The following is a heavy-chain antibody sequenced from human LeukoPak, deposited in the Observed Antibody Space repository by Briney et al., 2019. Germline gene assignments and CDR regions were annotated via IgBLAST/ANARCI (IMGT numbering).Heavy chain of an antibody. V-gene: IGHV4-34*01. J-gene: IGHJ6*03. CDR2: INHSGST. CDR3: AREYRTVTTLGYYYYYYMDV. CDR1: GGSFSGYY. D-gene: IGHD4-11*01. Sequence: SETLSLTCAVYGGSFSGYYWRWIRQPPGKGLEWIGEINHSGSTNYNPPLKSRVTISVDTSNNQFSLKLSSVTAADTAVYYCAREYRTVTTLGYYYYYYMDVWGKGTTVTVSS.